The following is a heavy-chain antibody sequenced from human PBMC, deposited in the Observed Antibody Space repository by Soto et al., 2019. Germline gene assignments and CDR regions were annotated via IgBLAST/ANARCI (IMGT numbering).Heavy chain of an antibody. CDR1: GFTLSNYA. Sequence: GGSLRLSCAASGFTLSNYAVNWVRQAPGKGLEWVAVISCDGRNKYYADSVKGRFTISRDNSKNTLYLQMNSLRAEDTAVYYCAKDHSSGWYGEATRFDYWGQGTLVTVSS. CDR2: ISCDGRNK. V-gene: IGHV3-30*18. D-gene: IGHD6-19*01. CDR3: AKDHSSGWYGEATRFDY. J-gene: IGHJ4*02.